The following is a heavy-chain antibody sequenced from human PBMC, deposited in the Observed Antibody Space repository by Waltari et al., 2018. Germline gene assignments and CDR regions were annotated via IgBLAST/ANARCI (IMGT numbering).Heavy chain of an antibody. CDR1: GYTFTGYY. V-gene: IGHV1-2*02. J-gene: IGHJ3*02. Sequence: QVQLVQSGAEVKKPGASVKVSCKASGYTFTGYYMHWVRQAPGQGLEWMRLINPNSGATNYAQKFQGRVTMTRDTSISTAYMELSRLRSDDTAVYYGARVRPHSSSVPFDAFDIWGQGTMVTVSS. CDR3: ARVRPHSSSVPFDAFDI. CDR2: INPNSGAT. D-gene: IGHD6-13*01.